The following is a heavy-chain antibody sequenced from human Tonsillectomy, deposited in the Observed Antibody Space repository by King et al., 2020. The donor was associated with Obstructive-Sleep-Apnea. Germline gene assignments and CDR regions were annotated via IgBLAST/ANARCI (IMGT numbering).Heavy chain of an antibody. J-gene: IGHJ1*01. CDR2: IYSSGTT. CDR3: ARDHGHDCGYFQH. CDR1: GFNVSYNY. V-gene: IGHV3-66*01. Sequence: VQLVESGGGLARPGGSLRLSCTASGFNVSYNYISWVRQTPGKGLEWVSVIYSSGTTYYADSVKGKLTISRDNSKKTLYLQLNSLRAEDTAVYYCARDHGHDCGYFQHWGQGTLVTVST. D-gene: IGHD1-1*01.